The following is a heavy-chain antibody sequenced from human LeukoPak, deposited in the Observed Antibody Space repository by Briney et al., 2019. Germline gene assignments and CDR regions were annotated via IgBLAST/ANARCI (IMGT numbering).Heavy chain of an antibody. D-gene: IGHD6-19*01. J-gene: IGHJ3*02. CDR3: ARGSQWLTTLGAFDI. CDR1: GFTFSSYA. CDR2: ISYDGSNK. V-gene: IGHV3-30*04. Sequence: PGGSLRLSCAASGFTFSSYAMHWVRQAPGKGLEWVAVISYDGSNKYYADSVKGRFTISRDNSKNTLYLQMNSLRAEDTAVYYCARGSQWLTTLGAFDIWGQGTMVTVSS.